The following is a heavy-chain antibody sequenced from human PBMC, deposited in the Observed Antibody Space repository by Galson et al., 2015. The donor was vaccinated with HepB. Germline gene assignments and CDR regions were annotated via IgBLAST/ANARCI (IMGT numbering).Heavy chain of an antibody. J-gene: IGHJ4*02. V-gene: IGHV3-30*18. Sequence: SLRLSCAASGFAFSAYGMHWVRQAPGKGLEWVAVISYAGNNEFYADSVKGRFTISRDNSNSTLYLEMSTLRAEDTAVYYCAKGLSSFRSRGLDYWGQGTLVTVSS. CDR1: GFAFSAYG. D-gene: IGHD2-2*01. CDR3: AKGLSSFRSRGLDY. CDR2: ISYAGNNE.